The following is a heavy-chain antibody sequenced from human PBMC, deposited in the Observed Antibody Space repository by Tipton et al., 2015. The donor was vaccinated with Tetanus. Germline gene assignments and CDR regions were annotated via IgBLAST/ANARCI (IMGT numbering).Heavy chain of an antibody. CDR3: ARGDIAARPLYYYYGMDV. CDR2: INHSGTT. Sequence: TLSLTCAVYGGSFSGYYWSWIRQPPGKGLEWIGEINHSGTTNYNPSLKSRVTISVDTSKNHFSLKLSSVTAVDTAVYYCARGDIAARPLYYYYGMDVWGQGTTVTVSS. D-gene: IGHD6-6*01. J-gene: IGHJ6*02. V-gene: IGHV4-34*01. CDR1: GGSFSGYY.